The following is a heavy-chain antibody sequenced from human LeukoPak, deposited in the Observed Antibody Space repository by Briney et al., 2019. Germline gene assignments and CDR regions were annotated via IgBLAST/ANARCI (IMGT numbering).Heavy chain of an antibody. V-gene: IGHV4-30-2*01. Sequence: PSETLSLTCTVSGGSISSGGYYWSWIRQPPGKGLEWIGYIYHSGSTYYNPSLKSRVTISVDRSKNQFSLKLSSVTAADTAVYYCARLRIGVTYYYYVMDVWGQGTTVTVSS. CDR1: GGSISSGGYY. CDR3: ARLRIGVTYYYYVMDV. CDR2: IYHSGST. J-gene: IGHJ6*02. D-gene: IGHD3-10*01.